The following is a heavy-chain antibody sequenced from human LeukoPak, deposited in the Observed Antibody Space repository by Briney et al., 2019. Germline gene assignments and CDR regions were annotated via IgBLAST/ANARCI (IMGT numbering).Heavy chain of an antibody. CDR2: IIPIFGTA. Sequence: SVKVSCKASGGTFSSYSISWVRQAPGQGLEWMGGIIPIFGTANYAQKFQGRVTITADESTSTAYMELRSLRSQDAAVYYCARGEYCSGGRCYQHYYYYGMDVWGQGTTVTVSS. D-gene: IGHD2-15*01. J-gene: IGHJ6*02. CDR3: ARGEYCSGGRCYQHYYYYGMDV. CDR1: GGTFSSYS. V-gene: IGHV1-69*13.